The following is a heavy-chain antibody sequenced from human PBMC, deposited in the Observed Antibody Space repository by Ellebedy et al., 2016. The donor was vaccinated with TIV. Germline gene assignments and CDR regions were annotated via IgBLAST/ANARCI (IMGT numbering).Heavy chain of an antibody. V-gene: IGHV6-1*01. J-gene: IGHJ4*02. CDR2: TYYRSKWYN. D-gene: IGHD4-17*01. CDR1: GDSVSSNSAA. CDR3: ARDQGEFHHDYGDDLSPDYFDY. Sequence: MPSETLSLTCAISGDSVSSNSAARNWIRLSPSRGLEWLGRTYYRSKWYNDYAVSVKSRITINPDTSKNQFSLQLNSVTPEDTAVYYCARDQGEFHHDYGDDLSPDYFDYWGQGTLVTVSS.